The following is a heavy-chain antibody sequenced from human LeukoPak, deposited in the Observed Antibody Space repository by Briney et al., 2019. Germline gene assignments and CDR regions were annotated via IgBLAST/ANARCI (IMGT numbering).Heavy chain of an antibody. J-gene: IGHJ4*02. V-gene: IGHV3-7*01. CDR3: ARDSGRVDY. CDR2: INQDGSEK. Sequence: GGSLRLSCAASGFTFSSYSMSWVRQAPGKGLEWVAYINQDGSEKYYVDSVKGRFTISRDNTKNSLYLQMNRLRAKDTAVYYCARDSGRVDYWGQGTLVTVSS. CDR1: GFTFSSYS.